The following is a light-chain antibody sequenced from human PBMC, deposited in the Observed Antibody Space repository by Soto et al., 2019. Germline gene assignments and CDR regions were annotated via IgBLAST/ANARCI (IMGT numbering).Light chain of an antibody. CDR3: QQYNSYSWT. CDR2: DAS. J-gene: IGKJ1*01. CDR1: QSISSW. V-gene: IGKV1-5*01. Sequence: DIQITQSPSTLSASVGARVTTTCRASQSISSWLAWYQKKPGKAPKLLIYDASSLESGVPSRFSGSGSGTEFNLTISSLQTDEFATYECQQYNSYSWTVGQGTKVEIK.